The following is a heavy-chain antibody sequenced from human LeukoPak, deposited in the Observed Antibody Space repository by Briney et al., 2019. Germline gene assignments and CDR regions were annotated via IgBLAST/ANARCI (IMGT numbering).Heavy chain of an antibody. J-gene: IGHJ3*02. D-gene: IGHD3-10*01. V-gene: IGHV1-8*01. Sequence: GASVKVSCKASGYTFTSYDINWVRQATGQGLEWMGWMNPNSVNTAYAQMFQGRVTMTRNTSISAAYMELSSLRSEDTAVYYCARVWDIWFGEVGAFDIWGQGTMVTVSS. CDR1: GYTFTSYD. CDR2: MNPNSVNT. CDR3: ARVWDIWFGEVGAFDI.